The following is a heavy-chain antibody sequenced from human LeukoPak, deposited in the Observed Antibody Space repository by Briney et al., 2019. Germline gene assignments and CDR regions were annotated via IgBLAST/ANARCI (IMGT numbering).Heavy chain of an antibody. J-gene: IGHJ4*02. Sequence: ASVKVSCKASGYTFTSHAIHWVRQAPGQRLEWMGWINTGNGNTKYSQTFQGKFIITRDTSASTAYMELSSLRTEDTAVYYCARDMGSGSLHYWGQGTLVTVSS. V-gene: IGHV1-3*04. CDR3: ARDMGSGSLHY. CDR2: INTGNGNT. CDR1: GYTFTSHA. D-gene: IGHD1-26*01.